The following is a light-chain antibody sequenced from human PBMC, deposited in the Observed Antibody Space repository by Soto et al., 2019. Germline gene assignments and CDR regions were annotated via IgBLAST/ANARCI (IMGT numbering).Light chain of an antibody. CDR3: SSFTGSGSQVV. V-gene: IGLV2-14*03. CDR2: DVT. J-gene: IGLJ2*01. Sequence: QSALTQPASVSGSPGQSITISCTGTSSDVDHYNYVSWYQHHPGKAPKLMIYDVTNRPSGVSNRFSGSKSGNTASLTISGLQAEDEADYYCSSFTGSGSQVVFGGGTKLTVL. CDR1: SSDVDHYNY.